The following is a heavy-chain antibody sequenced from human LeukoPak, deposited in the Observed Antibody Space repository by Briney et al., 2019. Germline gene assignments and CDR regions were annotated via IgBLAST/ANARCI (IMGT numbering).Heavy chain of an antibody. D-gene: IGHD2-21*01. CDR3: ARLVTYCDKTSCSGS. Sequence: ASETLSLTCTVSGASISNHYWNWVRQSPGKGLEWIGYVYDSGSTNYNPSLKSRVTISVDTSKNQLSLKLSSVTAADTAVYYCARLVTYCDKTSCSGSWGQGTLVTVSS. V-gene: IGHV4-59*11. J-gene: IGHJ4*02. CDR1: GASISNHY. CDR2: VYDSGST.